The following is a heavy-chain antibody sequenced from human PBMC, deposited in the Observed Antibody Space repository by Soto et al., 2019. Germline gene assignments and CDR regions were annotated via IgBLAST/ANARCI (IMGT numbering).Heavy chain of an antibody. CDR2: ISYDGSNK. D-gene: IGHD2-15*01. V-gene: IGHV3-30*03. J-gene: IGHJ4*02. CDR3: AGSGPFDY. CDR1: GFTFSSYG. Sequence: ESGGGVVQPGRSLRLSCAASGFTFSSYGMHWVRQAPGKGLEWVAVISYDGSNKYYADSVKGRFTISRDNSKNTLYLQMNSLRAEDTAVYYCAGSGPFDYWGQGTLVTVSS.